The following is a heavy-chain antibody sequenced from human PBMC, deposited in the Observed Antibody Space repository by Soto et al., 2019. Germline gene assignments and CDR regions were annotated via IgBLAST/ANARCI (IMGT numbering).Heavy chain of an antibody. D-gene: IGHD1-26*01. Sequence: VKVSCKASGGTFSSYAISWVRQAPGQGLEWMGGIIPIFGTANYAQKFQGRVTITADNSTSTAYMELSSLRSEDTAVYYCARVSGSYFQYYYYGMDVWGQGTTVPVSS. V-gene: IGHV1-69*06. CDR2: IIPIFGTA. CDR3: ARVSGSYFQYYYYGMDV. J-gene: IGHJ6*02. CDR1: GGTFSSYA.